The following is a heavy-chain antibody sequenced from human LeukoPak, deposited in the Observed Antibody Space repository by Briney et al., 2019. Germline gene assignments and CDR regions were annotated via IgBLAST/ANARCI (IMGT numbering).Heavy chain of an antibody. Sequence: ASVKVSCKASGYTFTSYGISWVRQAPGQGLEWMGWISAYNGNTNYAQKLQGRVTMTTDTSTSTAYMELRSLRSDDTAVYYWARDFFPIVDSSWYEIGYWGQGTLVTVSS. J-gene: IGHJ4*02. D-gene: IGHD6-13*01. CDR2: ISAYNGNT. CDR3: ARDFFPIVDSSWYEIGY. V-gene: IGHV1-18*01. CDR1: GYTFTSYG.